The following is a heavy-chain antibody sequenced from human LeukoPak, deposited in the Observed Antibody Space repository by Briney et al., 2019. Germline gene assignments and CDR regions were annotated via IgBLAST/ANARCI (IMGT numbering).Heavy chain of an antibody. Sequence: HGKSLKISCQVSGYTFTSHWISWVRQMPGKALEWMGRIDPSDSYTKYSPSFQGHVTISTDKSITTAYLQWSSLKAPDTAIYYCATTSNGWYRWDYWGQGTLVTVSS. CDR1: GYTFTSHW. D-gene: IGHD6-19*01. CDR2: IDPSDSYT. J-gene: IGHJ4*02. V-gene: IGHV5-10-1*01. CDR3: ATTSNGWYRWDY.